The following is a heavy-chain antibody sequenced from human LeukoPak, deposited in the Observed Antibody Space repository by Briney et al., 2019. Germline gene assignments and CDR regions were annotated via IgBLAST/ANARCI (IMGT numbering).Heavy chain of an antibody. V-gene: IGHV3-74*01. D-gene: IGHD3-10*01. CDR2: INTDGSIT. CDR1: GFTFSDYW. Sequence: PGGSLRLSCAASGFTFSDYWIHWVRQAPGKGLVWVSRINTDGSITNYADSVKGRFSISRDNATTTLYLQMSSLRAEDTAVYYCARDRGPRTGFMVREAYDYWGQGTLVTVSS. CDR3: ARDRGPRTGFMVREAYDY. J-gene: IGHJ4*02.